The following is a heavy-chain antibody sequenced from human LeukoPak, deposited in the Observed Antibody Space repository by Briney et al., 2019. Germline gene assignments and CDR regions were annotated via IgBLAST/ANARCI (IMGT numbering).Heavy chain of an antibody. CDR2: VHFSGDI. V-gene: IGHV4-39*01. D-gene: IGHD3-9*01. CDR3: ARLPTGYPNWFDA. Sequence: PSETLSLTCTVSGGSLNFKTNSWAWVRQPAGRSLEWIGAVHFSGDIYYNPSVMSRVTISVDRSKNQYFLRLNSLTATDTAIYYCARLPTGYPNWFDAWGRGILVTVSS. J-gene: IGHJ5*02. CDR1: GGSLNFKTNS.